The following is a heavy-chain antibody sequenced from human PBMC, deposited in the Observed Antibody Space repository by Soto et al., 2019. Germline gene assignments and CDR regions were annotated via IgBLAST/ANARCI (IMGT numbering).Heavy chain of an antibody. J-gene: IGHJ4*02. CDR3: ARDPTYGDYVGYFDY. V-gene: IGHV3-48*01. CDR1: GFTFSSYS. Sequence: GGSLRLSCAASGFTFSSYSMNWVRQAPGKGLEWVSYISSSSSTMYYADSVKGRFTISRDNAKNSLYLQMNSLRAEDTAVYYCARDPTYGDYVGYFDYWGQGTLVTVSS. CDR2: ISSSSSTM. D-gene: IGHD4-17*01.